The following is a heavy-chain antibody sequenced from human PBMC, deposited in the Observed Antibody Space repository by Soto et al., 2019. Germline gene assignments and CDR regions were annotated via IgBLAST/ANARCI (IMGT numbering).Heavy chain of an antibody. Sequence: SETLSLTCAVYGGSFSGYYWRWIRQPPGKGLEWIGEINHSGSTNYNPSLKSRVPISVDTSKNQFSLQWSSLKASDTAMYYCARCPTFGVPHYYGMDVWGQGTTVTVSS. CDR1: GGSFSGYY. CDR3: ARCPTFGVPHYYGMDV. J-gene: IGHJ6*02. V-gene: IGHV4-34*01. D-gene: IGHD3-10*01. CDR2: INHSGST.